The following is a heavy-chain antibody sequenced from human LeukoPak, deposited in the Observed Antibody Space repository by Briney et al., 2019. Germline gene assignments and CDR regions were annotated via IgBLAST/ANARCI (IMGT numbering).Heavy chain of an antibody. J-gene: IGHJ4*02. Sequence: GGSLRLSCAASGFTVSSNYMSWVRQAPGKGLEWVSVIYSGGSTYYADSVKGRFTISRDNSKNTLYLQMNSLRAEDTAVHYCARGVDPRDLKPRDYWGQGTLVTVSS. V-gene: IGHV3-53*01. CDR3: ARGVDPRDLKPRDY. D-gene: IGHD5-12*01. CDR1: GFTVSSNY. CDR2: IYSGGST.